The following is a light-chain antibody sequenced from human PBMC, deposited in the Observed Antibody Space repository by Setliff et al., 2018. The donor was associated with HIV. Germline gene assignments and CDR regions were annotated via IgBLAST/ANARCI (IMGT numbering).Light chain of an antibody. CDR3: ASYRSPATYV. J-gene: IGLJ1*01. V-gene: IGLV2-14*03. CDR2: DVS. Sequence: QSVLTQPASVSGSPGQSITISCIGTSSGVGGYDFVSWYQQRPGKAPKLIIFDVSERPSGVSHRFSASKSGNTASLTISGLQTEDEANYFCASYRSPATYVFGIGTKVTVL. CDR1: SSGVGGYDF.